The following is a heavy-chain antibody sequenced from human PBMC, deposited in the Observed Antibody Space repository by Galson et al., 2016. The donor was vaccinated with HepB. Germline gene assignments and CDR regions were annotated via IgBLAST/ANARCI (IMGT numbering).Heavy chain of an antibody. CDR2: IYWDDDK. Sequence: PALVKPTQTLTLTCTFSGFSLSTSGVGVGWIRQPPGKALEWLALIYWDDDKRYRPSLKSRLTLTNDTSKNQVVLSMTNMDPVDTATYYCAHGEMATIDYWGQGTLVTVSS. CDR3: AHGEMATIDY. CDR1: GFSLSTSGVG. D-gene: IGHD5-24*01. V-gene: IGHV2-5*02. J-gene: IGHJ4*02.